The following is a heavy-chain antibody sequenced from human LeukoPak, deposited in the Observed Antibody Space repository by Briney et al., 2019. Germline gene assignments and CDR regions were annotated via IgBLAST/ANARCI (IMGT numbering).Heavy chain of an antibody. CDR2: IRYDGSNK. D-gene: IGHD1-26*01. CDR3: AKDLLPYSGSHGDY. Sequence: GGSLRLSCAASGFAFSSYGMYWVRQAPGKGLEWVAFIRYDGSNKYYADSVKGRFTISRDNSKNTLYLQMNSLRAEDTAVYYCAKDLLPYSGSHGDYWGQGTLVTVSS. J-gene: IGHJ4*02. V-gene: IGHV3-30*02. CDR1: GFAFSSYG.